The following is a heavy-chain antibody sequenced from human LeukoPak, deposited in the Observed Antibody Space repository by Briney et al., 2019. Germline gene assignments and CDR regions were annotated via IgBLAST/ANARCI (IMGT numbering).Heavy chain of an antibody. D-gene: IGHD6-19*01. CDR2: IIPILGIA. Sequence: GASVKVSCKASGGTFSSYAISWARQAPGQGLEWMGRIIPILGIANYAQKFQGRVTITADKSTSTAYMELSSLRSEDTAVYYCARERDSSGWYASFDIWGQGTMVTVSS. CDR3: ARERDSSGWYASFDI. CDR1: GGTFSSYA. J-gene: IGHJ3*02. V-gene: IGHV1-69*04.